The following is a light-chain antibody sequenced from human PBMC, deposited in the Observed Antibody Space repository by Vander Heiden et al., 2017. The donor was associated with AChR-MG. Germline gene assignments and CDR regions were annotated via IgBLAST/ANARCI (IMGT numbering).Light chain of an antibody. CDR1: SSNIGVNS. CDR3: AAWDDRLNGLYV. CDR2: ATN. V-gene: IGLV1-44*01. Sequence: QSVLTQPPSASGPPGQRFTISCRRSSSNIGVNSVTWYQHVPGTAPKLLISATNQRPSGVTDRFSGSKSGTSASLAISGLQSEDEADYYCAAWDDRLNGLYVFGTGTKVTVL. J-gene: IGLJ1*01.